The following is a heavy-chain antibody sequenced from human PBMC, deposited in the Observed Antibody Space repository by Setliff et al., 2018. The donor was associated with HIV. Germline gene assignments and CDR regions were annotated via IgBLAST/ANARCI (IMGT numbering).Heavy chain of an antibody. V-gene: IGHV1-69*13. CDR3: TNRGGSGTNVGNWFDP. CDR1: GDNFNNVA. Sequence: GASVKVSCKASGDNFNNVAFNWVRQAPGQGLEWMGGILPIFGATDYAQKFQGRLTLTAVQSENSVYMELRSLRSDATAAYYCTNRGGSGTNVGNWFDPCGQGTLVTVSS. CDR2: ILPIFGAT. J-gene: IGHJ5*02. D-gene: IGHD3-10*01.